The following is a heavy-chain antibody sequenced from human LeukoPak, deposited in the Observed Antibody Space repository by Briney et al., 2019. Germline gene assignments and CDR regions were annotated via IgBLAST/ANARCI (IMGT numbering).Heavy chain of an antibody. CDR1: GGSFSGYY. D-gene: IGHD6-6*01. V-gene: IGHV4-34*01. J-gene: IGHJ6*03. CDR2: INHSGST. CDR3: AKRYSSSRGYYMDV. Sequence: PSETLSLTCAVYGGSFSGYYWSWLRQPPGKGLEWIGEINHSGSTNYNPSLKSRVTISVDTSKNQFSLKLSSVTAADTAVYYCAKRYSSSRGYYMDVWGKGTTVTVSS.